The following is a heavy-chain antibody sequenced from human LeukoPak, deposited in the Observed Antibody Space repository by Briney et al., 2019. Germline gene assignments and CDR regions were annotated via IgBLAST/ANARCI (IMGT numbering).Heavy chain of an antibody. Sequence: SVKVSCKASGGTFSSYAISWVRQAPGQGLEWMGRIIPILGIANYAQKFQGRVTMTRDTSISTAYMELSRLRSDDTAVYYCARDPQTSAYYYGSGSFRTLDYWGQGTLVTVSS. CDR1: GGTFSSYA. D-gene: IGHD3-10*01. V-gene: IGHV1-69*04. CDR3: ARDPQTSAYYYGSGSFRTLDY. J-gene: IGHJ4*02. CDR2: IIPILGIA.